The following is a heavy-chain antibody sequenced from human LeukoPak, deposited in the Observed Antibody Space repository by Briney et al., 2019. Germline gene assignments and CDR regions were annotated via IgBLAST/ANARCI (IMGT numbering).Heavy chain of an antibody. V-gene: IGHV3-21*01. J-gene: IGHJ4*02. CDR3: ARYGVSSSRSYTDY. CDR1: GFTFRTYA. CDR2: ITYDSDYI. D-gene: IGHD2-2*01. Sequence: GGSLRLSCEASGFTFRTYAMNWVRQAPGKGLEWVSTITYDSDYIYYTDSVKGRFTISRDNAKKSLYLQMNSLRADDTAVYYCARYGVSSSRSYTDYWGQGTLVTVSS.